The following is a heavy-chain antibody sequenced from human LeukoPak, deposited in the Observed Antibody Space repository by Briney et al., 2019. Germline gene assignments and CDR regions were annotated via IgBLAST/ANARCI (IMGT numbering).Heavy chain of an antibody. CDR2: IVGNGGTT. V-gene: IGHV3-23*01. Sequence: PGGSLRLSCAASGFTFSSYAMSWVRQAQGKGLEWVSTIVGNGGTTYYADSVKGRFSISRDNSKNTLYLQMSSLSAEDTAIYYCAKHYVSGAFSFDSWGQGTLVTVSS. D-gene: IGHD3-10*01. CDR3: AKHYVSGAFSFDS. CDR1: GFTFSSYA. J-gene: IGHJ4*02.